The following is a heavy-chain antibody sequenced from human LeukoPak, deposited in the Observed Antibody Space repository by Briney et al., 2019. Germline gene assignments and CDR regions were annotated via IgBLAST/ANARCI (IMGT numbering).Heavy chain of an antibody. CDR3: ARGGAYSSSDY. D-gene: IGHD6-6*01. J-gene: IGHJ4*02. Sequence: EWVSVIYTGGSTYYADSVKGRFTISRDNSKNTLYLQMNSLRAEDTAVYYCARGGAYSSSDYWGQGTLVTVSS. CDR2: IYTGGST. V-gene: IGHV3-53*01.